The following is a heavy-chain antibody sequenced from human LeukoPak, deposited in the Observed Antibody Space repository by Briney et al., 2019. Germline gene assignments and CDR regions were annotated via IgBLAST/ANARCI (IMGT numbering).Heavy chain of an antibody. CDR1: GVTLSNYA. CDR3: AKDGPTNVGYCTNGVCLPEFDY. Sequence: PGGSLRLSCVASGVTLSNYAMSWARQAPGKGLEWVSGISSSGSGGNTYYADSVKGRFTISRDNSKNTLYLQMNSLRAEDTAVYYCAKDGPTNVGYCTNGVCLPEFDYWGQGTLVTVSS. V-gene: IGHV3-23*01. D-gene: IGHD2-8*01. CDR2: ISSSGSGGNT. J-gene: IGHJ4*02.